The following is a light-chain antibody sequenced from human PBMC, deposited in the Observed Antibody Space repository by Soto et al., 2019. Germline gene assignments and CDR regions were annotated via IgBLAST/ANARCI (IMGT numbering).Light chain of an antibody. J-gene: IGKJ1*01. Sequence: DIQMTQSPSSLSASVGDSVTITCRASQSISSYLNWYQQKPGKAPKLLIYAASTLQSGVPSRFSGSGSGTDFTLTISCLQSEDFATYYCQQYYSFPWTVGQGTKVDIK. CDR2: AAS. CDR1: QSISSY. CDR3: QQYYSFPWT. V-gene: IGKV1-39*01.